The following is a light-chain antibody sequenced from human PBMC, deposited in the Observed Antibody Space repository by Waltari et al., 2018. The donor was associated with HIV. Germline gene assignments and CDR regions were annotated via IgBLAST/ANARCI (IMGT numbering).Light chain of an antibody. CDR2: DNN. CDR3: GTWDSSLSAVV. Sequence: QSVLTQPPSVSAAPGQKVTISCSGTISNIGKNYVSWYQQLPGTAPKLLTYDNNKRPSGIPDRFSGSKSGTSATLGITGLQAGDEADYFCGTWDSSLSAVVFGGGTLLTVL. CDR1: ISNIGKNY. V-gene: IGLV1-51*01. J-gene: IGLJ2*01.